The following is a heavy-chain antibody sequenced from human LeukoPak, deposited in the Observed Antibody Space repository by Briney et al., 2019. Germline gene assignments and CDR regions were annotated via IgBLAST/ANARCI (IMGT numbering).Heavy chain of an antibody. D-gene: IGHD4-17*01. V-gene: IGHV3-20*04. CDR2: INWNGGST. J-gene: IGHJ5*02. Sequence: GGSLRLSCAASGLTFDDYGMSWVRQAPGKGLEWVSGINWNGGSTGYADSVKGRFTISRDNAKNSLYLQMNSLRAEDTALYYCARDGYGDYVMWFDPWGQGTQVTVSS. CDR3: ARDGYGDYVMWFDP. CDR1: GLTFDDYG.